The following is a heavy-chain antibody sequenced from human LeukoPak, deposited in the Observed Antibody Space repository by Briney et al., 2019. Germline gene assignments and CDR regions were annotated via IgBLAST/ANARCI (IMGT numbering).Heavy chain of an antibody. CDR1: GGSISSGDYY. CDR2: IYYSGST. Sequence: SETLSLTCTVSGGSISSGDYYWRWVRQPPGTGVEGVGYIYYSGSTNYNPSLKSRVTISVDTSKNQFSLKLSSVTAADTAVYYCAREVSEDYDFWSGYSPGAFDIWGQGTMVTVSS. J-gene: IGHJ3*02. V-gene: IGHV4-61*08. CDR3: AREVSEDYDFWSGYSPGAFDI. D-gene: IGHD3-3*01.